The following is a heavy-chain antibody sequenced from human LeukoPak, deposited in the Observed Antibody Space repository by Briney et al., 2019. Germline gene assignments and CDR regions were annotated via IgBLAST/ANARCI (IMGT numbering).Heavy chain of an antibody. CDR1: GYTLTELS. J-gene: IGHJ4*02. D-gene: IGHD3-22*01. CDR3: ATSYTPFTDSSGYNFDY. CDR2: FDPEDGET. V-gene: IGHV1-24*01. Sequence: ASVKVPCKVSGYTLTELSMHWVRQAPGKGLEWMGGFDPEDGETIYAQKFQGRVTMTEDTSTDTAYMELSSLRSEDTAVYYCATSYTPFTDSSGYNFDYWGQGTLVTVSS.